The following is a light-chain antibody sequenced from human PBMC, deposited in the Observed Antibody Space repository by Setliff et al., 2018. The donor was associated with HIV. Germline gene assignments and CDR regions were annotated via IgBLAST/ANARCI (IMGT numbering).Light chain of an antibody. J-gene: IGLJ1*01. CDR3: SSYAITNTLP. CDR2: EVR. CDR1: SSDVGGYSH. Sequence: QSALTQPASVSGSPGQSITISCTGTSSDVGGYSHVSWYQQHPGKAPKLIIYEVRIRPSGVSNRFSGSKSGNTASLTISGLQTEDEADYYCSSYAITNTLPFGTGTKVTVL. V-gene: IGLV2-14*01.